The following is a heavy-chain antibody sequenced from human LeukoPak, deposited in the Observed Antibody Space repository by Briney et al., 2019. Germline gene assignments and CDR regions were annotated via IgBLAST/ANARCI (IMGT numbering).Heavy chain of an antibody. CDR3: ARPNITSYYDSRGYDAFDV. Sequence: PGESLKISCKGSGYRFSTYWIAWVRQMPGKGLEWMGISNHGDCDTRYSPSFQGQVTISADKSVNTAYLQWSSLKASDTAMYYCARPNITSYYDSRGYDAFDVWGQGTMVT. CDR1: GYRFSTYW. V-gene: IGHV5-51*01. CDR2: SNHGDCDT. D-gene: IGHD3-22*01. J-gene: IGHJ3*01.